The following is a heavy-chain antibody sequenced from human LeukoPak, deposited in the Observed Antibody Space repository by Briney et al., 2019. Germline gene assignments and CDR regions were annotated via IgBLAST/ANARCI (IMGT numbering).Heavy chain of an antibody. V-gene: IGHV4-4*02. D-gene: IGHD5-18*01. CDR3: ARSQRGYSYGPFDY. CDR1: GDSISSNNW. Sequence: SGTLSLTCAVSGDSISSNNWWSWVRQPPGKGLEWIGEIYHSGSTNKNPSLKNRLSISVDKSKNQFSLRLSSVTAADTAVYYCARSQRGYSYGPFDYWGQGTLVTVSS. J-gene: IGHJ4*02. CDR2: IYHSGST.